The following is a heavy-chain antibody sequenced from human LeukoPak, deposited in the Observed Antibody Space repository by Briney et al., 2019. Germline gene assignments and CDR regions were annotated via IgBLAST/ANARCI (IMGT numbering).Heavy chain of an antibody. D-gene: IGHD6-6*01. CDR2: INSDGSST. V-gene: IGHV3-74*01. Sequence: GGSLRLSCAASGFTFSSYWMHWVRQAPGKGLVWVSRINSDGSSTSYADSVRGRFSISRDNAENTLYLQMNSLRAEDTAVYYCARGLSGYASSLGYWGQGTLVTVSA. J-gene: IGHJ4*02. CDR3: ARGLSGYASSLGY. CDR1: GFTFSSYW.